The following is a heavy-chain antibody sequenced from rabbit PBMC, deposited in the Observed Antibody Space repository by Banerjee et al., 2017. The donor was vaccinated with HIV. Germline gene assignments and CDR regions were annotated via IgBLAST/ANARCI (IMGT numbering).Heavy chain of an antibody. J-gene: IGHJ6*01. CDR1: GFSFSSSYW. CDR2: ISAGDGNT. Sequence: QSLEESGGDLVKPGASLKLTCTASGFSFSSSYWICWVRQAPGKGLELIACISAGDGNTYYASWAKGRFTISKTSSTVDLKMTSLTAADTATYFCARGLLIGDLWGPGTLVTVS. D-gene: IGHD4-2*01. V-gene: IGHV1S40*01. CDR3: ARGLLIGDL.